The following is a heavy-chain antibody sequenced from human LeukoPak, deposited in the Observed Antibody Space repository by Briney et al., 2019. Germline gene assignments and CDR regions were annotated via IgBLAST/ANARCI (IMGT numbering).Heavy chain of an antibody. CDR3: ARRVYGDLGNWLDP. Sequence: SETLSLTCTVSGGSLSSFYWNWIRQPPGKGLEWIGAIHYSGSTNYNPSLKGRVTMSVDMSKNQFSLELNSVTAADTAVYYCARRVYGDLGNWLDPWGQGTLVTVSS. CDR2: IHYSGST. CDR1: GGSLSSFY. V-gene: IGHV4-59*08. D-gene: IGHD4-17*01. J-gene: IGHJ5*02.